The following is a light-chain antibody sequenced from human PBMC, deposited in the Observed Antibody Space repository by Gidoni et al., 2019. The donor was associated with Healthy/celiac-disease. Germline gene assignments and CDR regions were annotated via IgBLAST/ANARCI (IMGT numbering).Light chain of an antibody. V-gene: IGKV1-27*01. CDR2: AAS. CDR1: QGISNY. CDR3: QKYNNARVA. J-gene: IGKJ1*01. Sequence: DIQTTPSPTSLSASVGDRVTITCRASQGISNYLAWYQQKPGKVPKLLIYAASTLQSGVPSRFSGSGSGTDFTLTISSLQPEDVATYYCQKYNNARVAFGQGTKVEIK.